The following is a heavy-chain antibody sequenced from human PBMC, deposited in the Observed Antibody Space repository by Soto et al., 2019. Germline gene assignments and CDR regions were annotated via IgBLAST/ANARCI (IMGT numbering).Heavy chain of an antibody. J-gene: IGHJ6*02. Sequence: SVKVSCKASGGTFSSYAISWVRQAPGQGLEWMGGIIPIFGTANYAQKFQGRVTITADESTSTAYMELSSLRSEDTAVYYCARSPRDYYYYYGMDVWGQRTTVTVSS. CDR3: ARSPRDYYYYYGMDV. CDR2: IIPIFGTA. CDR1: GGTFSSYA. V-gene: IGHV1-69*13.